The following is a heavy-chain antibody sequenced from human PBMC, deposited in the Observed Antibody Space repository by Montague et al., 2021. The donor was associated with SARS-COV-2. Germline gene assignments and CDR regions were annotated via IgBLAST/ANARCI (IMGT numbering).Heavy chain of an antibody. Sequence: PALGTPTQTLTLTCTFSGFSLSTSGMCVSWIRQPPGKALEWLARIDWDDDKYYSTSLKTRLTISKDTSKNQVVLTMTNMDPVDTATYYCARTPYYYDSSGYYYGAFDIWGQGTMVTVSS. CDR3: ARTPYYYDSSGYYYGAFDI. CDR1: GFSLSTSGMC. V-gene: IGHV2-70*11. CDR2: IDWDDDK. J-gene: IGHJ3*02. D-gene: IGHD3-22*01.